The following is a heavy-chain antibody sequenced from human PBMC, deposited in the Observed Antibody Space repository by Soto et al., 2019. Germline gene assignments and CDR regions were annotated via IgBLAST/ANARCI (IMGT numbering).Heavy chain of an antibody. V-gene: IGHV4-34*01. CDR1: GGSFSGYY. Sequence: SETLSLTCAVYGGSFSGYYWSWIRQPPGKGLEWIGEINHSGSTNYNPSLKSRVTISVDTSKNQFSLKLSSVTAADTAVYYCAAAIVATTYNWFDPWGQGTLVTVSS. CDR3: AAAIVATTYNWFDP. CDR2: INHSGST. J-gene: IGHJ5*02. D-gene: IGHD5-12*01.